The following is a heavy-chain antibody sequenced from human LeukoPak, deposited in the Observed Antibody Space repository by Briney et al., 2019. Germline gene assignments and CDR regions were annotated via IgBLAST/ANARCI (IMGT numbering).Heavy chain of an antibody. CDR2: ISGSGGST. CDR1: GFTFSNYA. J-gene: IGHJ5*02. Sequence: QAGGSLRLSCAASGFTFSNYAMTWVRQAPGKGLVWVSSISGSGGSTYYAGSVKGRFTISRDNSKNNVYLQMNSLTVEDAAIYYCAKDRMSYSSTLGSWGQGTLVTVSS. CDR3: AKDRMSYSSTLGS. D-gene: IGHD6-13*01. V-gene: IGHV3-23*01.